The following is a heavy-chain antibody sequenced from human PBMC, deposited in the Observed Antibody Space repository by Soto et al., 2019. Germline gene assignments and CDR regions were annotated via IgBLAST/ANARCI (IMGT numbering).Heavy chain of an antibody. J-gene: IGHJ6*02. CDR1: GYTFTSYG. CDR2: ISAYNGNT. CDR3: AGGSEGYCTNGVCAYYYYYGMDV. D-gene: IGHD2-8*01. V-gene: IGHV1-18*01. Sequence: QVQLVQSGAEVKKPGASVKVSCKASGYTFTSYGISWVRQAPGQGLEWMGWISAYNGNTNYAQKLQGRVTMTTDTSTSTADMELRSLRSDDTAVYYCAGGSEGYCTNGVCAYYYYYGMDVWGQGTTVTVSS.